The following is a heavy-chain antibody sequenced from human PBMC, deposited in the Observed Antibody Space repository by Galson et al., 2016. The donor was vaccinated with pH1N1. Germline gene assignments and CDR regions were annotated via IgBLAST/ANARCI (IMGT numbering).Heavy chain of an antibody. J-gene: IGHJ4*02. D-gene: IGHD1-1*01. CDR1: GFTFSRYA. V-gene: IGHV3-23*01. CDR3: ARTKFWNEPGGDY. Sequence: SLRLSCAASGFTFSRYAMSWVRQAPGKGLEWVSGIRSSGGKTYSADSVKGRFTISRDNSKNTLYLQMNSLRVEDTAVYFCARTKFWNEPGGDYWGQGALVTVSS. CDR2: IRSSGGKT.